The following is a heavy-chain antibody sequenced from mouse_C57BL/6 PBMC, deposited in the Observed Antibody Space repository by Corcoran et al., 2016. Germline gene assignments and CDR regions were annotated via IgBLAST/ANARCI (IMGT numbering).Heavy chain of an antibody. J-gene: IGHJ3*01. D-gene: IGHD2-1*01. CDR1: GYVFSSCW. CDR3: ARGCNGCWFAY. Sequence: QVQLQQSGAELVKPGASVKISCKASGYVFSSCWMKWVKQRPGKGLEWIGQIYPGDGDTNYNGKFKGKATLTADKSSSTAYMQLSSLTSEDSAVYFCARGCNGCWFAYWGQGTLVTVSA. V-gene: IGHV1-80*01. CDR2: IYPGDGDT.